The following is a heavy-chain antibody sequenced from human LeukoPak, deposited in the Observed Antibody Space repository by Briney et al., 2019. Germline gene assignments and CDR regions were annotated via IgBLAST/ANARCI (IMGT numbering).Heavy chain of an antibody. CDR2: IRYDGSNK. D-gene: IGHD2-2*01. V-gene: IGHV3-30*02. CDR3: WTGQEIVVVPAAPQSDELGSYYYYYMDV. CDR1: GFTFSGSA. Sequence: GGSLSLSCAASGFTFSGSAMHWVRQAPGKGWEWVAFIRYDGSNKYYADSVKGRFTISRDNYKNTLYLQMNSLRAEDTAVYYGWTGQEIVVVPAAPQSDELGSYYYYYMDVWGKGTTVTVSS. J-gene: IGHJ6*03.